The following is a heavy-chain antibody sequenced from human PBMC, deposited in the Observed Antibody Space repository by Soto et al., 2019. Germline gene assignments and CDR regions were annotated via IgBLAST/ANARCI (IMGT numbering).Heavy chain of an antibody. D-gene: IGHD1-20*01. CDR2: MNPNSGYT. CDR3: VRYKEYYFGMDV. J-gene: IGHJ6*02. CDR1: GYTFTSYD. Sequence: GASVKVSCKASGYTFTSYDIHCVRQATGQGLEWVGWMNPNSGYTNYAQKLQGRVAMTRDNSKTTAYMELSSLRSEDTAVYYCVRYKEYYFGMDVWGQGTTVTVSS. V-gene: IGHV1-8*01.